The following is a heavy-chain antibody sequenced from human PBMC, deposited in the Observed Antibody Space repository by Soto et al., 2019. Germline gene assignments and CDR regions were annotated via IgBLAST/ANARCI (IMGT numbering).Heavy chain of an antibody. V-gene: IGHV1-18*01. CDR2: ISAYNGNT. J-gene: IGHJ5*02. D-gene: IGHD3-3*01. CDR3: ARNGDSYYDFWSGYYNWFDP. CDR1: GYTFTSYG. Sequence: GASVKVSCKASGYTFTSYGISWVRQAPGQGLEWMGWISAYNGNTNYAQKLQGRVTMTTDTSTSTAYMELRSLRSDDTAVYYCARNGDSYYDFWSGYYNWFDPWGQGTLVTVSS.